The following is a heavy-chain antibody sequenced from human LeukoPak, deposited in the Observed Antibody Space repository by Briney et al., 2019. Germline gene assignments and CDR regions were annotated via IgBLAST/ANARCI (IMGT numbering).Heavy chain of an antibody. CDR3: ARRYNWNDRSDWFDP. CDR1: GYSFTSYW. J-gene: IGHJ5*02. CDR2: IYPGDSDT. Sequence: GESLKISCKGSGYSFTSYWIGWVRQMPRKGLEWMGIIYPGDSDTRYSPSFQGQVTISADKSISTAYLQWSSLKASDTAMYYCARRYNWNDRSDWFDPWGQGTLVTVSS. D-gene: IGHD1-1*01. V-gene: IGHV5-51*01.